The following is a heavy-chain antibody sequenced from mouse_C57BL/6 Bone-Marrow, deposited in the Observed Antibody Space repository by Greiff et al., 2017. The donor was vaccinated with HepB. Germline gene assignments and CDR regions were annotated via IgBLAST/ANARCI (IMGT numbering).Heavy chain of an antibody. CDR1: GYTFTSYW. Sequence: VQLQQSGAELAKPGASVKLSCKASGYTFTSYWMHWVKQRPGQGLEWIGYINPSSGYTKYNQKFKDKATLTADKSYSTAYMQLSSLTYEDSAVYYCARWDWDDYWGQGTTLTVSS. D-gene: IGHD4-1*01. CDR3: ARWDWDDY. V-gene: IGHV1-7*01. CDR2: INPSSGYT. J-gene: IGHJ2*01.